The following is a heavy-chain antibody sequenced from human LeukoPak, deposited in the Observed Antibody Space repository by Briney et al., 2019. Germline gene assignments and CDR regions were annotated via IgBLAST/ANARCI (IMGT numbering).Heavy chain of an antibody. CDR3: AREGPQTGTSYYYYGMDV. Sequence: ASAKVSCKASGGTFSSYAISWVRQAPGQGLEWMGRIIPILGIANYAQKFQGRVTITADKSTSTAYMELSSLRSEDTAVYYCAREGPQTGTSYYYYGMDVWGQGTTVTVSS. CDR1: GGTFSSYA. CDR2: IIPILGIA. D-gene: IGHD1/OR15-1a*01. V-gene: IGHV1-69*04. J-gene: IGHJ6*02.